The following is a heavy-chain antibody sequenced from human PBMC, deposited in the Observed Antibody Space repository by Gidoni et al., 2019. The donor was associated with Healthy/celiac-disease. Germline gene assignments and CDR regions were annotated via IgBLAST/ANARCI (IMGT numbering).Heavy chain of an antibody. CDR2: ISYDGSNK. V-gene: IGHV3-30-3*01. CDR3: ARGNHVYDILTPVLY. Sequence: KGPEWVAVISYDGSNKYYADSVKGRFTISRDNSKNTLYLQMNSLRAEDTAVYYCARGNHVYDILTPVLYWGQGTLVTVSS. D-gene: IGHD3-9*01. J-gene: IGHJ4*02.